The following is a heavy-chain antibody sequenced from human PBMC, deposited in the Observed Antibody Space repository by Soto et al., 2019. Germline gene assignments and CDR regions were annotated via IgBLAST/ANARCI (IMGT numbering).Heavy chain of an antibody. D-gene: IGHD6-13*01. CDR1: GGAISNSTYY. CDR2: VSFSGSK. CDR3: ARGSTWQGRDWFDP. J-gene: IGHJ5*02. V-gene: IGHV4-39*01. Sequence: SETLSLTCTVSGGAISNSTYYWGWIRQPPGKRLEWIGSVSFSGSKYYNPSPKSRGTFSIDTSKTLISPKLRSVTAADTAVYYCARGSTWQGRDWFDPWGQGTLVTVSS.